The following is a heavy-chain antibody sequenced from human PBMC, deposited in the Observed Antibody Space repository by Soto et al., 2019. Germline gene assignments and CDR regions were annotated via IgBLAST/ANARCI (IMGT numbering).Heavy chain of an antibody. CDR3: ARGEFGVHSCGSTSSYGDFDV. Sequence: QVQLQQWGAGLLKPSEPLSLTCAVSGGSLSGNYWSWIRQTPGKGLQWIAEINHSGSTNYNPSLKSRVTISVDTSKNQFSLKLNSVTAADTAVYYCARGEFGVHSCGSTSSYGDFDVWGQWTMVAVSS. V-gene: IGHV4-34*01. CDR1: GGSLSGNY. CDR2: INHSGST. D-gene: IGHD2-2*01. J-gene: IGHJ3*01.